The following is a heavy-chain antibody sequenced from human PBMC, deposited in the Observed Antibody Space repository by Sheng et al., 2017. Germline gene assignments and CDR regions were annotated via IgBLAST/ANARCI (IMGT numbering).Heavy chain of an antibody. J-gene: IGHJ3*02. D-gene: IGHD2-21*02. CDR2: IIPIFGTA. CDR3: ARVAGEDIVVVPAAPRAYCGGDCYSKGAFDI. V-gene: IGHV1-69*01. Sequence: SWCSYAISWVRQAPGQGLEWMGGIIPIFGTANYAQKFQGRVTITADESTSTAYMELSSLRSEDTAVYYCARVAGEDIVVVPAAPRAYCGGDCYSKGAFDIWGQGTMVTVSS. CDR1: SWCSYA.